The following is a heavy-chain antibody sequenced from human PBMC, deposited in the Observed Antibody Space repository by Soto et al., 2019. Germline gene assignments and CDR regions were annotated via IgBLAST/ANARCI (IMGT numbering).Heavy chain of an antibody. D-gene: IGHD6-13*01. J-gene: IGHJ5*02. CDR3: AREESDSSSWYVRWFDP. CDR2: IYYSGST. V-gene: IGHV4-59*01. CDR1: GGSISSYY. Sequence: SETLSLTCTVSGGSISSYYWSWIRQPPGKGLEWIGYIYYSGSTNYNPSLKSRVTISVDTSKNQFSLKLSSVTAADTAVYYCAREESDSSSWYVRWFDPWGQGTLVTVSS.